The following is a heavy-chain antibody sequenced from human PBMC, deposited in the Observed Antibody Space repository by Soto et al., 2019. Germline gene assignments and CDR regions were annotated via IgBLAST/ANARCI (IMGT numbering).Heavy chain of an antibody. CDR3: AREEVAYYGSGSYNWCDP. J-gene: IGHJ5*02. CDR2: IYYSGST. D-gene: IGHD3-10*01. V-gene: IGHV4-31*03. CDR1: GGSINSGDYY. Sequence: QVQLQESGPGLVKTSQTLSLTCTVSGGSINSGDYYWSWIRQHPGKGLEWLGYIYYSGSTYYNPSRKSRVTISVDTAKNQCSLKLSSVTAADTAVYYCAREEVAYYGSGSYNWCDPWGQGTLVTVSS.